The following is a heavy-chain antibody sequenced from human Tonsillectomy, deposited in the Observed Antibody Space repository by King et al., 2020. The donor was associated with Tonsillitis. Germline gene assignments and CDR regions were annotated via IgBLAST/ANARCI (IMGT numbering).Heavy chain of an antibody. CDR1: GFTFSSYA. J-gene: IGHJ4*02. D-gene: IGHD3-22*01. CDR2: ISYDGDNK. Sequence: VQLVESGGGVVQTGRSLRLSCVASGFTFSSYAMHWVRQAPGKGLEWVAGISYDGDNKYYADSLKGRFTISRDKSKKKLYLQMNSLRAEETAVYYCARGGGPWNSMIVLVITAYYFDYWGQGTLVTVSS. V-gene: IGHV3-30*04. CDR3: ARGGGPWNSMIVLVITAYYFDY.